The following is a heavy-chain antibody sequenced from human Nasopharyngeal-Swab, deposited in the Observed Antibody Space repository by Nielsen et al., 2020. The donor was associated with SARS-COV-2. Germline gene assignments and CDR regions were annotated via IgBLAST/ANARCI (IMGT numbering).Heavy chain of an antibody. CDR1: GYSFPSYG. J-gene: IGHJ4*02. D-gene: IGHD3-3*01. CDR2: ISVYNADT. Sequence: ASVKVSCKASGYSFPSYGINWVRQAPGQGLEWMGWISVYNADTSYAQKIQGRVSMTADTSTSTAYMELRSLRSDDTAMYYCARDIEEWLVVPSLSFDYWGQGTLITVSS. CDR3: ARDIEEWLVVPSLSFDY. V-gene: IGHV1-18*01.